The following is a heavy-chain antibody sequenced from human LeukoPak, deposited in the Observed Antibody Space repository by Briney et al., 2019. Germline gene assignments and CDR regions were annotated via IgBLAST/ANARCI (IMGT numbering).Heavy chain of an antibody. CDR1: GGSISSGGYY. V-gene: IGHV4-30-2*01. CDR2: IYHSGST. CDR3: ARDYSSSWSPPYYFDY. D-gene: IGHD6-13*01. J-gene: IGHJ4*02. Sequence: PSETLSLTCTVSGGSISSGGYYWSWIRQPPGKSLEWIGYIYHSGSTYYNPSLKSRVTISVDRSKNQFSLKLSSVTAADTAVYYCARDYSSSWSPPYYFDYWGQGTLVTVSS.